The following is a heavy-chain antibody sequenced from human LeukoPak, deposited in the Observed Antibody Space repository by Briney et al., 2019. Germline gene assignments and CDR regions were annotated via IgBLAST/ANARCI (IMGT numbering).Heavy chain of an antibody. CDR3: ARNPYYYDSSGYYNWFDP. V-gene: IGHV4-59*01. D-gene: IGHD3-22*01. J-gene: IGHJ5*02. CDR1: GGSISSYY. Sequence: PSETLSLTCTVSGGSISSYYWSWIGQPPGKGLEWFGYIYYSGSTNYNPSLKSRVTISVDTSKNQFSLKLSSVTAADTAVYYCARNPYYYDSSGYYNWFDPWGQGTLVTVSS. CDR2: IYYSGST.